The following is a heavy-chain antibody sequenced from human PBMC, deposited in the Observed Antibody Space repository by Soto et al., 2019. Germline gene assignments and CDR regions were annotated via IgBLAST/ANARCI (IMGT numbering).Heavy chain of an antibody. CDR1: GLTFSSFC. V-gene: IGHV3-30*18. Sequence: GGSLRLSCATSGLTFSSFCMHWVRQAPGKGLEWVAGISYDGSNKYYVDSVKGRFTISRDNSKNTLDLQMNSLRPEDTAVFFFAKDTFYHDSSGYYTFDYWGQGTLVTVSS. J-gene: IGHJ4*02. CDR2: ISYDGSNK. D-gene: IGHD3-22*01. CDR3: AKDTFYHDSSGYYTFDY.